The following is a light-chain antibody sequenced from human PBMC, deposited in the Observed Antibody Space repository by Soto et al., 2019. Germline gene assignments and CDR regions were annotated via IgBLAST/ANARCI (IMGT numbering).Light chain of an antibody. CDR2: KAS. V-gene: IGKV1-5*03. Sequence: DIQMTQSPSTLSASVGDRVTITCRASQSISSWLAWYQQKPGKAPKLLIYKASSLESGVPSRFSGSGSGTEFTLTISNLQPDDFATYYCQHYNSLWTFGQGTKVQI. CDR1: QSISSW. CDR3: QHYNSLWT. J-gene: IGKJ1*01.